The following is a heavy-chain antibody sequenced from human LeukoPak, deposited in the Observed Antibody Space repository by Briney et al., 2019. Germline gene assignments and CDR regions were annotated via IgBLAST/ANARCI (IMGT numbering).Heavy chain of an antibody. V-gene: IGHV3-30*03. CDR3: ARSNNGGWGYCDY. CDR1: GFTFSSYG. D-gene: IGHD3-16*01. J-gene: IGHJ4*02. CDR2: ISYDGSNK. Sequence: GGSLRLSCAASGFTFSSYGIHWVRQAPGKGLEWVAVISYDGSNKYYADSVKGRFTISRDNSKNTLYVQMSSLRAEDTAVYYCARSNNGGWGYCDYWGQGSLVTVSS.